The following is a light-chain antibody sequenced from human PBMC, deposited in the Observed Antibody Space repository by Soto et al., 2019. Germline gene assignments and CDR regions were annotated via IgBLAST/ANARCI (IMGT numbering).Light chain of an antibody. CDR2: DAS. CDR1: QSVSSY. Sequence: EFVLTQSPGTLSLSPGERATLSCRASQSVSSYLAWYQQKPGQAPRLLIYDASNRATGIPARFSGSGSGTDFTLTISSLEPEDFEVYYCQQRSNWPPITFGQGTRLEI. J-gene: IGKJ5*01. CDR3: QQRSNWPPIT. V-gene: IGKV3-11*01.